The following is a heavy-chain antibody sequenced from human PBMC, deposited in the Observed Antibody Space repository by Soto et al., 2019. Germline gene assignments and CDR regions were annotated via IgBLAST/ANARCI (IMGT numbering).Heavy chain of an antibody. CDR1: GCSISSSSYY. CDR2: IYYSGST. D-gene: IGHD6-13*01. J-gene: IGHJ4*02. V-gene: IGHV4-39*01. Sequence: SETLSLTCTFSGCSISSSSYYWGWVRQAPGKGLEWIGSIYYSGSTYSHPSLKSRVTMSVDTSKNQFSLKLSSVTAADTAVYYCARHWGRGAAGTCYNWGQGTLVTVSS. CDR3: ARHWGRGAAGTCYN.